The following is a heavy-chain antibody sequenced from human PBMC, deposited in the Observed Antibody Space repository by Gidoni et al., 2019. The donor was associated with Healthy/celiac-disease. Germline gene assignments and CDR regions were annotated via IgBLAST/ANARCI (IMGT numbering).Heavy chain of an antibody. J-gene: IGHJ3*02. Sequence: QVQLQESGPGLVKPSETLSLTCTVSGGSISSYYWSWIRQPPGKGLEWIGYIYYSGSTNYNPSLKSRVTISVDTSKNQFSLKLSSVTAADTAVYYCARESPWELSAFDIWGQGTMVTVSS. CDR3: ARESPWELSAFDI. D-gene: IGHD1-26*01. CDR2: IYYSGST. CDR1: GGSISSYY. V-gene: IGHV4-59*01.